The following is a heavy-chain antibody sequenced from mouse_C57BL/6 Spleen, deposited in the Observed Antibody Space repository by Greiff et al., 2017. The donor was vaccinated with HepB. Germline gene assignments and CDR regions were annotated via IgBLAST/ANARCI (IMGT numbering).Heavy chain of an antibody. CDR1: GFTFSDYG. J-gene: IGHJ4*01. CDR2: ISSGSSTI. Sequence: EVKLVESGGGLVKPGGSLKLSCAASGFTFSDYGMHWVRQAPEKGLEWVAYISSGSSTIYYADTVKGRFTISRDNAKNTMFLQMTSLRSEDTAMYYCARVPFITTVVARYYAMDYWGQGTSVTVSS. V-gene: IGHV5-17*01. D-gene: IGHD1-1*01. CDR3: ARVPFITTVVARYYAMDY.